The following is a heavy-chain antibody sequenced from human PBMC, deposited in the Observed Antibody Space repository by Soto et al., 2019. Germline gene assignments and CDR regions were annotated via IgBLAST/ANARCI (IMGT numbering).Heavy chain of an antibody. D-gene: IGHD6-13*01. J-gene: IGHJ4*02. CDR3: ARVAPEYSSTPRRFDF. CDR2: ISGSGGSI. V-gene: IGHV3-23*01. Sequence: EVQLLESGGGLVQPGGSLRLSCAASGFTFGIYAMSWVRQAAGKGLEWVSSISGSGGSIYYAHSVKGRFTISRDKTKNTLDLQMNSLRAEDTAVYHCARVAPEYSSTPRRFDFWGQGTLVTVSS. CDR1: GFTFGIYA.